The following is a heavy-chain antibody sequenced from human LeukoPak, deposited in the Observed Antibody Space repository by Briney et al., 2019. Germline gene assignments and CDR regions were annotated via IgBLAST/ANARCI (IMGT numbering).Heavy chain of an antibody. CDR2: FDPEDPET. Sequence: ASVKVSCKVSGYNLIELSMHWVRLAPGKGLEWMGGFDPEDPETLNAQKFQGRVTMTEDTSTNTAYMELSSLRSEDTAIYYCATSVDGLVTIRTYFELWGQGTPVTVSS. D-gene: IGHD3-3*01. V-gene: IGHV1-24*01. CDR3: ATSVDGLVTIRTYFEL. J-gene: IGHJ4*02. CDR1: GYNLIELS.